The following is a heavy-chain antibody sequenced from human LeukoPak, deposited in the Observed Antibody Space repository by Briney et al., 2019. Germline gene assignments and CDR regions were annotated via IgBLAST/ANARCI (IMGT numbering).Heavy chain of an antibody. CDR1: GLTFSSYA. V-gene: IGHV3-30*04. D-gene: IGHD3-16*02. CDR2: ISYDGSNK. Sequence: GGSLRLSCAASGLTFSSYAMHWVRHAPGKGLEWVGVISYDGSNKYYADSVKGRFTISRDNSKNTLYLQMNGLGAEDTAVYYCARVLSGYWGQGTLVTVSS. CDR3: ARVLSGY. J-gene: IGHJ4*02.